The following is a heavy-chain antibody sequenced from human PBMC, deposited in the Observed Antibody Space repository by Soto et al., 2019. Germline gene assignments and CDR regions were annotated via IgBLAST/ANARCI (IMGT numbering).Heavy chain of an antibody. J-gene: IGHJ4*02. CDR1: GFTFSDYA. CDR2: VSHDGRNT. Sequence: VQLVESGGGVVQPGRSLRLSCAASGFTFSDYAMHWVRQAPGKGLEWVAVVSHDGRNTHYADSVKGRFTISRDSSKNTVSLEMTRLRAEDTAVEYCAKGGRPWLGTCGFNYWGQGALVTVSS. CDR3: AKGGRPWLGTCGFNY. V-gene: IGHV3-30*18. D-gene: IGHD6-19*01.